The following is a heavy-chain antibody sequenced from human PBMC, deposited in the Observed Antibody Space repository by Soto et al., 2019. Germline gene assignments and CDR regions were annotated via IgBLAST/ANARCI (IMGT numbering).Heavy chain of an antibody. Sequence: SVKVSCKASGFTFTSSAVQWVRQARGQRLEWIGWIVVGSGNTNYAQKFQERVTITRDMSTSTAYMELSSLRSEDTAVYYCAAEHTLMVYYYGMAVWGQGTTVTVSS. V-gene: IGHV1-58*01. D-gene: IGHD2-8*01. CDR1: GFTFTSSA. J-gene: IGHJ6*02. CDR2: IVVGSGNT. CDR3: AAEHTLMVYYYGMAV.